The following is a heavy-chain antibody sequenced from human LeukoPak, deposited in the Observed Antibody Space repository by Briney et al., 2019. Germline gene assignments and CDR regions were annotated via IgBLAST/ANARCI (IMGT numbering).Heavy chain of an antibody. V-gene: IGHV3-21*01. CDR2: ISSSSRYI. J-gene: IGHJ6*03. Sequence: GGSLRLSCAPSGFTFNRYSMNWVRQAPGKGLEWVSSISSSSRYIYYADSVKGRFTISRDNAKNSLYLQMNSLRAEDTAVYYCARDREEDYYMDVWGKGTTVTVSS. CDR3: ARDREEDYYMDV. CDR1: GFTFNRYS.